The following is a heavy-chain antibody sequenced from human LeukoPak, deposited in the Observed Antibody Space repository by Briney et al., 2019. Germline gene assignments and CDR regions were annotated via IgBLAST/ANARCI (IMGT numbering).Heavy chain of an antibody. J-gene: IGHJ3*02. CDR1: GYTFTSYY. D-gene: IGHD3-9*01. Sequence: GASVKVSCKASGYTFTSYYIHWVRQAPGQGLEWMGGIIPIFGTSNYAQNFQGRVTITADESTSTAYMELSSLRSEDTAVYYCARDDGRYFDRLGHDAFDIWGQGTLVTVSS. V-gene: IGHV1-69*13. CDR2: IIPIFGTS. CDR3: ARDDGRYFDRLGHDAFDI.